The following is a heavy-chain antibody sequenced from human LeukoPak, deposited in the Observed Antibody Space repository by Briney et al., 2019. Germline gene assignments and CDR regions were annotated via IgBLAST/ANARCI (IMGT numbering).Heavy chain of an antibody. J-gene: IGHJ5*02. D-gene: IGHD6-13*01. CDR2: IYYSGTT. Sequence: SETLSLTCTVSGGSISSYYWNWIRQPPGKGLEWIGYIYYSGTTNYNPSLKSRVTISVDTSKNQFSLKLSSVTAADTAVYYCARLLIAAAGRTRINWFDPWGQGTLVTVSS. V-gene: IGHV4-59*01. CDR1: GGSISSYY. CDR3: ARLLIAAAGRTRINWFDP.